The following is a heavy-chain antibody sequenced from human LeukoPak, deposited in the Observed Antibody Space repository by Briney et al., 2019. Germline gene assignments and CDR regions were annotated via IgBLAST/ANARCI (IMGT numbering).Heavy chain of an antibody. CDR3: AKDKGYRSSWYLFDY. V-gene: IGHV3-43D*04. J-gene: IGHJ4*02. D-gene: IGHD6-13*01. Sequence: PGGSLRLSCAASGFTFDDYAMHWVRQAPGKGLEWVSLISWDGGSTYYADSVKGRFTISRDNSKNSLYLQMNSLRAEDTALYYCAKDKGYRSSWYLFDYWGQGTLVTVSS. CDR1: GFTFDDYA. CDR2: ISWDGGST.